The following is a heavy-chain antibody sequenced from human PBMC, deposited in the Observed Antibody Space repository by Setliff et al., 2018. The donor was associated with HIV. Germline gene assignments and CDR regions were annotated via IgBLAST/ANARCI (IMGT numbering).Heavy chain of an antibody. CDR1: GFSFSNYG. J-gene: IGHJ4*02. V-gene: IGHV3-33*01. CDR2: IWYDGSNK. Sequence: PGGSLRLSCAASGFSFSNYGMHWVRQAPGKGLEWVAVIWYDGSNKYYADSVKGRFTISRDNSKNTLYVQMNSLRAEDTAVYYCARDRYYGDYWGQGTLVTVSS. D-gene: IGHD3-16*02. CDR3: ARDRYYGDY.